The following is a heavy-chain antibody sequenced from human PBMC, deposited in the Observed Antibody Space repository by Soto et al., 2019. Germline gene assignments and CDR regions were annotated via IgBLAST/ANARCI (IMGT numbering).Heavy chain of an antibody. CDR1: GFIFENFG. J-gene: IGHJ5*02. CDR3: AKNQGVELVPLATVDWFDP. CDR2: ISGSGFKK. V-gene: IGHV3-23*01. D-gene: IGHD1-26*01. Sequence: PRGSLRLSCAASGFIFENFGMSWFRQAPGKGLEWISSISGSGFKKYYADSVKGRFTISRDNSKSTVYLELNNLSAEDTAVYHCAKNQGVELVPLATVDWFDPWGQGSVVTVSS.